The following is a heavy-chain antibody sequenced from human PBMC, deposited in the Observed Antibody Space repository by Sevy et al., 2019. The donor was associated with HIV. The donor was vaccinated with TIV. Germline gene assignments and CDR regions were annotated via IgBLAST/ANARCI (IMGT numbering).Heavy chain of an antibody. CDR1: GDSISNYY. D-gene: IGHD3-3*01. Sequence: SETLSLTCTVSGDSISNYYWSWIRQPAGKGLEWIGRIYDSGSATYNPAPESRVTMSADTTKNQLSLKLNSVTAADTAVYYCARDRVTIFGVTIDYYFDYWGQGTLVTVSS. J-gene: IGHJ4*02. CDR3: ARDRVTIFGVTIDYYFDY. V-gene: IGHV4-4*07. CDR2: IYDSGSA.